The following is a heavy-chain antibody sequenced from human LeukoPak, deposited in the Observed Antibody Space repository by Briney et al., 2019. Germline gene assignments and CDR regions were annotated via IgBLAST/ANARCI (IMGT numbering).Heavy chain of an antibody. CDR2: ISYDGSNK. CDR1: GFTFSSYA. V-gene: IGHV3-30-3*01. CDR3: ARVSSSWSSRIYGMDV. J-gene: IGHJ6*02. D-gene: IGHD6-13*01. Sequence: GGSLRLSCAASGFTFSSYAMHWVRQAPGKGLEWVAVISYDGSNKYYADSVKGRFTISRDNSKNTLYLQMNSLRAEDTAVYYCARVSSSWSSRIYGMDVWGQGTTVTVS.